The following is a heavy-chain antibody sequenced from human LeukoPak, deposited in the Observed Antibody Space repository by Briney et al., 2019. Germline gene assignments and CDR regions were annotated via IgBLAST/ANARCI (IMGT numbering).Heavy chain of an antibody. CDR3: ARENMVATIVDY. Sequence: SETLSLTCTVSGYSISSGYYWDWIRQPPGKGLEWIGGIYHSGSTYYNPSLKSRVTISVDTSKNHSSLKLTSVTAADTAVYYCARENMVATIVDYWGQGTLVTVSS. V-gene: IGHV4-38-2*02. CDR1: GYSISSGYY. CDR2: IYHSGST. D-gene: IGHD5-12*01. J-gene: IGHJ4*02.